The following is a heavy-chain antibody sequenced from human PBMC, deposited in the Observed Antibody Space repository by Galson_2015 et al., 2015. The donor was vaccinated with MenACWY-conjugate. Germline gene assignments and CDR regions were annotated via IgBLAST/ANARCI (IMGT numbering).Heavy chain of an antibody. V-gene: IGHV1-46*01. CDR1: GFTFTSHY. Sequence: SVKVSCKASGFTFTSHYFHWVRQAPGQDLEWMGIMHPSSNATVYAQKFQGRVTLTWDTSTTTVYMDLISLRSEDTAVYYCARERADKDADSYGWFDPWGQGTLVTVS. CDR3: ARERADKDADSYGWFDP. J-gene: IGHJ5*02. CDR2: MHPSSNAT. D-gene: IGHD3-10*01.